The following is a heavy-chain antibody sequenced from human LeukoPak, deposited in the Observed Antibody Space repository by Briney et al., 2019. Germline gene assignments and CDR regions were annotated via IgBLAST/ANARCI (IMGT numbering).Heavy chain of an antibody. CDR2: IYTSGST. Sequence: SETLSLTCTVSGGSISSYYWSWIRQPAGKGLEWIGRIYTSGSTNYNPSLKSRGSMSVETSKNQFSLKLSSVTAADTAVYYCARDGGGYYYHYMDVWGKGTTVTVSS. D-gene: IGHD2-15*01. J-gene: IGHJ6*03. CDR3: ARDGGGYYYHYMDV. CDR1: GGSISSYY. V-gene: IGHV4-4*07.